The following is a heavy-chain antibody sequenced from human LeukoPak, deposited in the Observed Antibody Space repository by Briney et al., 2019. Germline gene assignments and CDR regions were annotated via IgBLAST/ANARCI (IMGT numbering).Heavy chain of an antibody. CDR2: INPNSGGT. D-gene: IGHD6-13*01. CDR1: GYTFTGYY. J-gene: IGHJ4*02. CDR3: ARGGSSSWYSYFDY. Sequence: ASVKVSCKASGYTFTGYYMHWVRQAPGQGLEWMGWINPNSGGTNYAQKFQGRVTMTRGTSISTAYMELSRLRSDDTAVYYCARGGSSSWYSYFDYWGQGTLVTVSS. V-gene: IGHV1-2*02.